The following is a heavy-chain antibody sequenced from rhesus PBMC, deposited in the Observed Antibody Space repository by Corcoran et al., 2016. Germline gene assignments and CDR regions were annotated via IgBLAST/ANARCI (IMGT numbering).Heavy chain of an antibody. V-gene: IGHV3S35*01. CDR3: VGSFEYFEF. J-gene: IGHJ1*01. Sequence: EVQLVESGGGLVQPGGSLRLSCAASGFTFSSTRINWIRQAPGKRLEWVADIKFDGSENYYVDSVKGRFTISRDNAKNSLYLQMNSLRAEDTAVYYCVGSFEYFEFWGQGALVTVSS. CDR2: IKFDGSEN. CDR1: GFTFSSTR.